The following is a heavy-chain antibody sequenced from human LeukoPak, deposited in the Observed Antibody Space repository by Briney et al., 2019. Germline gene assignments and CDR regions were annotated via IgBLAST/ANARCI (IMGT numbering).Heavy chain of an antibody. V-gene: IGHV3-9*01. CDR2: ITLDSNII. D-gene: IGHD3-16*01. J-gene: IGHJ3*02. CDR3: AKKAALGGFGVFDI. Sequence: KXLEXXSGITLDSNIIAYAASMQGRLTISRDNAKTSLYLQMNSLRVEDTALYYCAKKAALGGFGVFDIWGQGTMVTVSS.